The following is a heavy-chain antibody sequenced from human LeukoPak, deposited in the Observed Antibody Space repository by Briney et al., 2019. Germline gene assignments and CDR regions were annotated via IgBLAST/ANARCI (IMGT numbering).Heavy chain of an antibody. J-gene: IGHJ4*02. Sequence: VASVKVSCKASGYTFTSYDINWVRQATGQGLEWMGWMNPNSGNTGYAQKFQGRVTMTRNTSISAAYMELSSLRSEDTAVYYCARDRYSSSFPDYWGQGTLVTVSS. CDR3: ARDRYSSSFPDY. CDR2: MNPNSGNT. CDR1: GYTFTSYD. V-gene: IGHV1-8*01. D-gene: IGHD6-13*01.